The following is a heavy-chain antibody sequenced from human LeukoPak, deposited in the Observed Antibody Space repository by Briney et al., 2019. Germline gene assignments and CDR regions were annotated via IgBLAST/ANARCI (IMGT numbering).Heavy chain of an antibody. CDR2: ISGSGGST. J-gene: IGHJ6*03. CDR3: ARDGSYGYVYYYYMDV. D-gene: IGHD5-18*01. V-gene: IGHV3-23*01. Sequence: GSLRLSCAASGFTFSSYAMSWVRQAPGKGLEWVSAISGSGGSTYYADSVKGRFTISRDNAKNSLYLQMNSLRAEDTAVYYCARDGSYGYVYYYYMDVWGKGTTVTVSS. CDR1: GFTFSSYA.